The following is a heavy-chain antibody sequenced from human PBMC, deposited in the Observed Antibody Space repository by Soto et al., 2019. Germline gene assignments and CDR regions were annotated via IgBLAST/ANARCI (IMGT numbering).Heavy chain of an antibody. CDR2: INHSGST. CDR1: GGSFSGYY. Sequence: SETLSLTCAVYGGSFSGYYWSWIRQPPGKGLEWIGEINHSGSTNYNPSLKSRVTISVDTSKNQFSLKLSSVTAADTAVYYCARVIVVVPAAMFNYYYGMDVWGQGTTVTVSS. D-gene: IGHD2-2*01. CDR3: ARVIVVVPAAMFNYYYGMDV. V-gene: IGHV4-34*01. J-gene: IGHJ6*02.